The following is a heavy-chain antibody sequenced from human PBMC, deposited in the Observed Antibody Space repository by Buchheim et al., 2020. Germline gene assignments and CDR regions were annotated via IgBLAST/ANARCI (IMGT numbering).Heavy chain of an antibody. CDR3: AKGPYYDILTGYKPYYYYGMDV. CDR2: ISCSGCST. D-gene: IGHD3-9*01. CDR1: GFTFSSYA. Sequence: EVQLLESGGGLVQPGGSLRLSCAASGFTFSSYAMSWVRQAPGKGLEWVSAISCSGCSTYYADSVKGRFTISRDNSKNTLYLQMNSLRAEDTAVYYCAKGPYYDILTGYKPYYYYGMDVWGQGTT. V-gene: IGHV3-23*01. J-gene: IGHJ6*02.